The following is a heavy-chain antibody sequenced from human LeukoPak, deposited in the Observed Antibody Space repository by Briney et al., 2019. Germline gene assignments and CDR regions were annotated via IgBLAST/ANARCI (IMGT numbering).Heavy chain of an antibody. CDR2: ISHEGSQT. D-gene: IGHD3-22*01. V-gene: IGHV3-30*03. J-gene: IGHJ3*02. CDR3: ARGGPMIVGALDAFDI. CDR1: GFSFGSYG. Sequence: GKSLRLSCAASGFSFGSYGIHWVRQAPGKGLEWVAVISHEGSQTYYADSVKGRFTISRDNSKNTLYLQMNSLRAEDTAVYYCARGGPMIVGALDAFDIWGQGTMVTVSS.